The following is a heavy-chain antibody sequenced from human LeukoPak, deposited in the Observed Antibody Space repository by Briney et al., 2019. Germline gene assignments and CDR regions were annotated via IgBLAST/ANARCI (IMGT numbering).Heavy chain of an antibody. Sequence: PGGSLRLSCAASGFTFSNYMMHWVRQAPGKGLEWVSAISGSGGSTYYADSVKGRFTISRGNSKNTLYLQMNSLRAEDTAVYYCARAPGDWGDYYYYGMDVWGQGTTVTVSS. CDR2: ISGSGGST. CDR3: ARAPGDWGDYYYYGMDV. J-gene: IGHJ6*02. CDR1: GFTFSNYM. D-gene: IGHD2-21*02. V-gene: IGHV3-23*01.